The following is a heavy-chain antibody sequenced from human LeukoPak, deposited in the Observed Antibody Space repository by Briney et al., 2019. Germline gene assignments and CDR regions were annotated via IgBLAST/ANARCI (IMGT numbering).Heavy chain of an antibody. Sequence: PSETLSLTCTVSGGSINNYYWSWIRQPPGKGLEWIGYIYYRGSTNYNPSLKSRVTFSVDTSKNQFSLKLNSVTAADTAVYYCARGGDYGDLRYFDYWGQGTLGTVSS. CDR2: IYYRGST. V-gene: IGHV4-59*01. CDR3: ARGGDYGDLRYFDY. CDR1: GGSINNYY. J-gene: IGHJ4*02. D-gene: IGHD4-17*01.